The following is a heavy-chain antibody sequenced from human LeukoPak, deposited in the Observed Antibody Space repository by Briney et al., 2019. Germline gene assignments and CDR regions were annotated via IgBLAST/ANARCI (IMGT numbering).Heavy chain of an antibody. CDR2: ISSSSYI. CDR3: ARSDDFWSGYYTVFDY. D-gene: IGHD3-3*01. V-gene: IGHV3-21*01. Sequence: PGGSLRLSCAASGFTFSSYSMNWVRQAPGKGLEWVSSISSSSYIYYADSVKGRFTISRDNAKNSLYLQMNSLRAEDTAVYYCARSDDFWSGYYTVFDYWGQGTLVTVSS. CDR1: GFTFSSYS. J-gene: IGHJ4*02.